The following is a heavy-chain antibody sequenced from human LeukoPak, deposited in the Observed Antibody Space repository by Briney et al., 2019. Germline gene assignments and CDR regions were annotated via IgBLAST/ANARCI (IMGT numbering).Heavy chain of an antibody. D-gene: IGHD1-14*01. Sequence: GGSLRLSCAASGFNVITNDMTCVRQAPGKGLEWVSVLYSDGNTKYADSVQGRFTISRDNSKNTLYLEMNSLSPDDTAVYYCARGVEPLAANTLAYWGQGTLVTVSS. V-gene: IGHV3-53*01. CDR3: ARGVEPLAANTLAY. CDR2: LYSDGNT. CDR1: GFNVITND. J-gene: IGHJ4*02.